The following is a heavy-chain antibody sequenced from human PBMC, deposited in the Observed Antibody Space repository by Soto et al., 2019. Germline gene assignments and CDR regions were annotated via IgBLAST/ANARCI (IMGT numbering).Heavy chain of an antibody. CDR1: GFTFSSYS. V-gene: IGHV3-21*01. D-gene: IGHD3-3*01. Sequence: EVQLVESGGGLVKPGGSLRLSCAASGFTFSSYSMNWVRQAPGKGLEWVSSISSSSSYIYYADSVKGRFTISRDNAXNXLXXQMNSLRAEDTAVYYCAREGLPGVTFGVVITHFDYWGQGTLVTVSS. J-gene: IGHJ4*02. CDR2: ISSSSSYI. CDR3: AREGLPGVTFGVVITHFDY.